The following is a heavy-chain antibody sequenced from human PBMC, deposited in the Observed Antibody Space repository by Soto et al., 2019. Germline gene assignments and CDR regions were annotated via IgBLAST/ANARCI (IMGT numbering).Heavy chain of an antibody. Sequence: GASVKVSCKVSGYTLTELSMHWVRQAPGKGLEWMGGFDPEDGETIYAQKFQGRVTMTEDTSTDTAYMELSSLRSEDTAVYYCATQGSYDFWSYPQIYGMDVWGQGTTVTVSS. CDR2: FDPEDGET. CDR1: GYTLTELS. V-gene: IGHV1-24*01. CDR3: ATQGSYDFWSYPQIYGMDV. J-gene: IGHJ6*02. D-gene: IGHD3-3*01.